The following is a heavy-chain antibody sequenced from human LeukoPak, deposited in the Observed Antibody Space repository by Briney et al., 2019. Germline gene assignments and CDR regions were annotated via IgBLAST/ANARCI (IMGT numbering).Heavy chain of an antibody. J-gene: IGHJ4*02. Sequence: GGSLRLSCAASGFTFSSYAMTWVRQAPGKGLEWVANIKQEGNEKYYVESVKGRFTISRDNAKNSLYLQMNSLRAEDTAVYYCARVRGYSGYESAYWGQGTLVTVSS. CDR3: ARVRGYSGYESAY. V-gene: IGHV3-7*01. D-gene: IGHD5-12*01. CDR1: GFTFSSYA. CDR2: IKQEGNEK.